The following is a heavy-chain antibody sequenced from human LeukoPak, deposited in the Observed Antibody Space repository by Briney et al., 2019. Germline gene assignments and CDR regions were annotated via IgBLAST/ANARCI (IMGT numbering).Heavy chain of an antibody. CDR1: GYTLTELS. CDR3: ATFRYCSGGSCPRGYYYYMDI. D-gene: IGHD2-15*01. Sequence: ASVKVSCKVSGYTLTELSMHWVRQAPGKGLEWMGGFDPEDGETIYAQKFQGRVTMTEDTSTDTAYKELSSLRSEDTAVYYCATFRYCSGGSCPRGYYYYMDIWGKGTTVTVSS. V-gene: IGHV1-24*01. J-gene: IGHJ6*03. CDR2: FDPEDGET.